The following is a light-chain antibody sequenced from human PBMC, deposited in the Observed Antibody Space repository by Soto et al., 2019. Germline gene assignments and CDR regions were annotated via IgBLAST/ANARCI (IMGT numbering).Light chain of an antibody. CDR2: DVT. Sequence: QSALTQPASVSGSPGQSITISRTGTSSDVGAYNSVSWYQQHPGKVPKLIIYDVTNRPSGVSTRFSGSRSGNTASLTISGLQAEDEADYYCSSYTSSNTLEVVFGGGTQLTVL. V-gene: IGLV2-14*03. J-gene: IGLJ2*01. CDR3: SSYTSSNTLEVV. CDR1: SSDVGAYNS.